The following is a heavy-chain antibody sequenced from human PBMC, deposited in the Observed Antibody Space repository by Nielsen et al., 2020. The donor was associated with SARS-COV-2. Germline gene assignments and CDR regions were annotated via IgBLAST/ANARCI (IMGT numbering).Heavy chain of an antibody. D-gene: IGHD5-18*01. CDR1: DNTFTT. CDR3: ARDRWDTATYDY. J-gene: IGHJ4*02. CDR2: ISGNNGNV. Sequence: ASVKVSCKASDNTFTTISWVRQAPGQGLEWMGRISGNNGNVKYAQNLQGRVTMTTDTSTYTVYMELKRLRSDDTAVYYCARDRWDTATYDYWGKGTLVTVSS. V-gene: IGHV1-18*01.